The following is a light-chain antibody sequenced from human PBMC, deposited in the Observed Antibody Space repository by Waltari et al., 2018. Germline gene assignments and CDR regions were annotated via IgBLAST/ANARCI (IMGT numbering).Light chain of an antibody. J-gene: IGLJ2*01. V-gene: IGLV3-19*01. CDR3: SSRELSGHVV. CDR2: GKN. Sequence: SSALTQDPDVSVALGQTVRITCQGDILRTYYGNWCRKKPGQAPELVIYGKNNRPAAMPDLFAASSSENTASLSFTGAQAEDEADYYCSSRELSGHVVFGGETRLTVL. CDR1: ILRTYY.